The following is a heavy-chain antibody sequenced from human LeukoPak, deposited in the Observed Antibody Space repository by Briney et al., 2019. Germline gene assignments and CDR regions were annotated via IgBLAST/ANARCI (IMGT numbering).Heavy chain of an antibody. J-gene: IGHJ6*03. CDR2: IYYRGST. Sequence: PSETLSLTCTVSGGSMSNNPYYWGWIRQPPGKGLEWIGSIYYRGSTYYNPSLRSRVTISVDTSKKQFSLKLTSVTAADTAVYYCARDRYGSGSLYYYYYYMDVWGKGTTVTVSS. D-gene: IGHD3-10*01. V-gene: IGHV4-39*07. CDR3: ARDRYGSGSLYYYYYYMDV. CDR1: GGSMSNNPYY.